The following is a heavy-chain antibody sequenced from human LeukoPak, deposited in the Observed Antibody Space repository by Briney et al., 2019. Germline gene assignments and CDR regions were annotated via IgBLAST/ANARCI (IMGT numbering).Heavy chain of an antibody. CDR2: IRYDGSNK. J-gene: IGHJ4*02. Sequence: GGSLRLSCAASGFTFSSYGMHWVRQAPGKGLEWVAFIRYDGSNKYYADSVKGRFTISRDNSKNTLYLQMNSLRAEDTAVYYCAKDGVVVVPAYIDYWGQGTLVTVSS. V-gene: IGHV3-30*02. CDR3: AKDGVVVVPAYIDY. CDR1: GFTFSSYG. D-gene: IGHD2-2*01.